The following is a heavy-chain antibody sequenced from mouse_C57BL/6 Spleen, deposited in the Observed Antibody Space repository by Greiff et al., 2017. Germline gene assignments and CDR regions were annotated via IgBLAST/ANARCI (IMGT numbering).Heavy chain of an antibody. V-gene: IGHV5-4*01. CDR2: ISDGGSYT. D-gene: IGHD1-1*01. Sequence: EVKLMESGGGLVKPGGSLKLSCAASGFTFSSYAMSWVRQTPEKRLEWVATISDGGSYTYYPDNVKGRFTISRDNAKNNLYLQMSHLKSEDTAMYYCARENSITTVVATRYWYFDVWGTGTTVTVSS. J-gene: IGHJ1*03. CDR3: ARENSITTVVATRYWYFDV. CDR1: GFTFSSYA.